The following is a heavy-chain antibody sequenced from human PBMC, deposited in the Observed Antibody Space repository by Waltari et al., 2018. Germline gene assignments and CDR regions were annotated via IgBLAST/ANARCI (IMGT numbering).Heavy chain of an antibody. V-gene: IGHV3-30*01. Sequence: QVQLVESGGGVVQPGRSLRLSCAASGFTFSSYAMHWVRQAPGKGLEWVAGISYDGSNKYYADSVKGRFTISRDNSKNTLYLQMNSLRAEDTAVYYCASEPSIAAAGIPNNWGQGTLVTVSS. D-gene: IGHD6-13*01. J-gene: IGHJ4*02. CDR3: ASEPSIAAAGIPNN. CDR2: ISYDGSNK. CDR1: GFTFSSYA.